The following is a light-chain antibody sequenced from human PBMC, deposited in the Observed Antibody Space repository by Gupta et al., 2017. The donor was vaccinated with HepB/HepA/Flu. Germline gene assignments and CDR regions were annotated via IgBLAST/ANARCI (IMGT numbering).Light chain of an antibody. Sequence: QSVLTQTPSVSAAPGQKVTISCSGSSSNIGNNYVSWYQQLPGTAPKLLIYENNKRPSGIPDRFSGSKSGTSATLGITGLQTGDEADYYCGTWDSSLSSLVFGRGTKLTVL. V-gene: IGLV1-51*02. CDR2: ENN. CDR1: SSNIGNNY. J-gene: IGLJ2*01. CDR3: GTWDSSLSSLV.